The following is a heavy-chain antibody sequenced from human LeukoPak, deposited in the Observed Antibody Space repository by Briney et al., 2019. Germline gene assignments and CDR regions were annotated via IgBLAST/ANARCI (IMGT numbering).Heavy chain of an antibody. CDR1: GGSISTSYYY. CDR2: IYYSGST. CDR3: ATSLWLGELFTINFDY. D-gene: IGHD3-10*01. J-gene: IGHJ4*02. V-gene: IGHV4-39*01. Sequence: SETLSLTCTVSGGSISTSYYYWGWIRQPPGKGLEWIGSIYYSGSTYYNPSLKSRVTISVDTSKNQFSLKLNSVTAADTAVYYCATSLWLGELFTINFDYWGQGALVTVSS.